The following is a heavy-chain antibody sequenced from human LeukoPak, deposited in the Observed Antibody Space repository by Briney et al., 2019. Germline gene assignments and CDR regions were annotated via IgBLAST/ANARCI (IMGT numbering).Heavy chain of an antibody. D-gene: IGHD1-1*01. Sequence: GGSLRLSCAASGFTFSGSSMHWVRQASGKGLEWVGRIRSRAKSYATAYGASVKGRFTISRDDSKNTSYLQMNSLRAEDTAVYYCARVDPSWSDDAFDIWGQGTMVTVSS. CDR3: ARVDPSWSDDAFDI. J-gene: IGHJ3*02. V-gene: IGHV3-73*01. CDR2: IRSRAKSYAT. CDR1: GFTFSGSS.